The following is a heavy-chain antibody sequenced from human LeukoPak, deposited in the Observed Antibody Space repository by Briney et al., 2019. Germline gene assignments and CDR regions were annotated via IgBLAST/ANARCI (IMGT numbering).Heavy chain of an antibody. V-gene: IGHV3-30-3*01. CDR1: GFTFSSYA. J-gene: IGHJ4*02. CDR2: ISYDGSNK. D-gene: IGHD1-26*01. Sequence: GGSLRLTCAASGFTFSSYAMHWVCQAPGKGLEGVTVISYDGSNKYYADSVKGRFTISRDNSKNTLYLQMNSLSAEDTAVYYCARDILSGNYGYFDYWGQGTLVTVSS. CDR3: ARDILSGNYGYFDY.